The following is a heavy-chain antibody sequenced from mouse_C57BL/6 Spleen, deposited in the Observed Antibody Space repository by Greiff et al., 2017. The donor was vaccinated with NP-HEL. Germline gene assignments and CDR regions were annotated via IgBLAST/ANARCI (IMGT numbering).Heavy chain of an antibody. CDR3: ARDWFAY. V-gene: IGHV1-84*01. CDR2: ICHGSGNT. Sequence: VQLQQSGPELVKGGASVKISCKASGYTFTDYYINWVKQRPGQGLEWIGWICHGSGNTKYNEKFKGKATLTVDTSSGTAYMRLRSLTSEDAAVYFCARDWFAYWGQGTLVTVSA. CDR1: GYTFTDYY. J-gene: IGHJ3*01.